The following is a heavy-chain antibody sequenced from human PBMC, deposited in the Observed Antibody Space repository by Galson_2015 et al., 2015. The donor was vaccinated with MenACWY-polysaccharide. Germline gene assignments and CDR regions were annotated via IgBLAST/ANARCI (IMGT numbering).Heavy chain of an antibody. CDR3: ARQLGYSYGYNDY. CDR2: INLDGRDK. CDR1: ALTFSSYW. D-gene: IGHD5-18*01. J-gene: IGHJ4*02. V-gene: IGHV3-7*01. Sequence: SLRLSCAASALTFSSYWMSWVRQAPGKGLEWVANINLDGRDKYYMDSVRGRFTISRDNARNSLYLQMNSLRVEDTAVYYCARQLGYSYGYNDYWGQGTLVTVSS.